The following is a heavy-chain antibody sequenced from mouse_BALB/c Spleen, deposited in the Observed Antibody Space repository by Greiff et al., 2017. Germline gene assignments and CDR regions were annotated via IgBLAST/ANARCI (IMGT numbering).Heavy chain of an antibody. CDR3: ASPNSYYAMDY. J-gene: IGHJ4*01. D-gene: IGHD4-1*02. CDR1: GFTFTDYY. V-gene: IGHV7-3*02. CDR2: IRNKANGYTT. Sequence: EVKVVESGGGLVQPGGSLRLSCATSGFTFTDYYMSWVRQPPGKALEWLGFIRNKANGYTTEYSASVKGRFTISRDNSQSILYLQMNTLRAEDSATYYCASPNSYYAMDYWGQGTSVTVSS.